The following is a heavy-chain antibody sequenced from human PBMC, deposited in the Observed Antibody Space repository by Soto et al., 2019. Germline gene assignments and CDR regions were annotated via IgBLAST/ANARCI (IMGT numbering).Heavy chain of an antibody. CDR3: ARGLNDYGSGSYYYYYGLDV. V-gene: IGHV4-30-4*01. D-gene: IGHD3-10*01. Sequence: PSETLSLTCSVSGGSISSGYYYWSWIRQPPGKGLEWIGNIYYSGNTYYNPSLKSRLIISIDTSKNQFSLKVGSVTAADAAVYYCARGLNDYGSGSYYYYYGLDVWGQGTTVTV. CDR1: GGSISSGYYY. CDR2: IYYSGNT. J-gene: IGHJ6*02.